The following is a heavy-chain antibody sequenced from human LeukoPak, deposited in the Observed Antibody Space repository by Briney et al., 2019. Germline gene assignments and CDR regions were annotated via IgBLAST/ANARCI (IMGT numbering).Heavy chain of an antibody. CDR2: ISGSGGST. CDR3: AKGDSGSYYAYYFDY. J-gene: IGHJ4*02. V-gene: IGHV3-23*01. Sequence: GGSLRLSCAASGFTFSSYAMSWVRQAPGKGLEGVSAISGSGGSTYYADSVKGRFTISRDNSKNTLYLQMNSLRAEDTAVYYCAKGDSGSYYAYYFDYWGQGTLVTVSS. CDR1: GFTFSSYA. D-gene: IGHD1-26*01.